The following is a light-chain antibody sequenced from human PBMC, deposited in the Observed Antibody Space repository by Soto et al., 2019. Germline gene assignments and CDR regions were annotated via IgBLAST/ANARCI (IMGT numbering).Light chain of an antibody. CDR2: GAS. CDR3: QQYGSSLST. J-gene: IGKJ1*01. Sequence: EIVMTQSPATLSVSPGERATLSCRASQSVSSSYLAWYQQKPGQAPRLLIYGASSRATGIPDRFSGSGSGTDFTLTISRLEPEDFAVYYCQQYGSSLSTFGQGTKVDIK. CDR1: QSVSSSY. V-gene: IGKV3-20*01.